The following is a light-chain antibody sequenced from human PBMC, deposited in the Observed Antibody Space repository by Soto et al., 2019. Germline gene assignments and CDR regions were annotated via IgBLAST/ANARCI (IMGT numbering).Light chain of an antibody. CDR1: QTVRGN. Sequence: EIVMTQSPATLSVSPGERATLSCRASQTVRGNLAWYQQKPGQAPRLLIYGASTRATGIPARFSGSGSGTEFTLTISSLQSEDFAVYYCHQYNDWPRTFGQGTKVEIK. CDR2: GAS. V-gene: IGKV3-15*01. CDR3: HQYNDWPRT. J-gene: IGKJ1*01.